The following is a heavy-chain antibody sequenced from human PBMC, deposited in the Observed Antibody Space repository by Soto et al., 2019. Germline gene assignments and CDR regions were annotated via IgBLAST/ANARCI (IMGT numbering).Heavy chain of an antibody. Sequence: EVQLLESGGGLVQPGGSLRLSCTASGFTFSTYAMNWVRQAPGKGLEWVSGITGSGGSTYYADSVKGRFTISRDNFKNTRDLQMNSLRAEDTAVYYCAKAGGDCSGGTCYSGQGDCCGQGALVTVSS. CDR3: AKAGGDCSGGTCYSGQGDC. J-gene: IGHJ4*02. CDR1: GFTFSTYA. D-gene: IGHD2-15*01. CDR2: ITGSGGST. V-gene: IGHV3-23*01.